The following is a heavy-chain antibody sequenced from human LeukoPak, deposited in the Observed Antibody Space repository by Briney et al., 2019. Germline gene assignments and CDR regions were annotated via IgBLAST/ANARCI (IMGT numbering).Heavy chain of an antibody. J-gene: IGHJ4*02. CDR3: ARGVYIAAAQYGY. CDR1: GGSMSSYY. Sequence: PSETLSLTCTVSGGSMSSYYWSWIRQPPGKGLEWIGYIYYSGTTNYNPSLKSRVTISVDTSKNQFSLKLRSVTAADTAVYYCARGVYIAAAQYGYWGQGTLVIVSS. V-gene: IGHV4-59*01. D-gene: IGHD6-13*01. CDR2: IYYSGTT.